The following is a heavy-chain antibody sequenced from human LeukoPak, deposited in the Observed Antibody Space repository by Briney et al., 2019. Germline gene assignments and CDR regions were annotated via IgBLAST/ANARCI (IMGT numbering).Heavy chain of an antibody. CDR1: GFTFGDYA. CDR3: TRSGSGYYYFDY. D-gene: IGHD3-22*01. V-gene: IGHV3-49*04. J-gene: IGHJ4*02. Sequence: GGSLRLSCTASGFTFGDYAMSWVRQAPGKGLEWVGFIRSKAYGGTTEYAASVKGRFTISRDDSKSIAYLQMNSPKTEDTAVYYCTRSGSGYYYFDYWDQGTLVTVSS. CDR2: IRSKAYGGTT.